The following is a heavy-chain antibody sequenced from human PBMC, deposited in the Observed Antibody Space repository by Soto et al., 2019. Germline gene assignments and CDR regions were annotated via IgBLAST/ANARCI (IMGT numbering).Heavy chain of an antibody. V-gene: IGHV4-4*02. Sequence: QVQLQESGPGLVRPSGTLSLTCAVSGDSINSNYCWTWVRQPPGKGLEWIAEIYYSGGTGYNPSLTRRVTISMDKSKNQFSLNLTSVTAADTAMYYCARETGWGLGFWGQGTLVTVSS. CDR3: ARETGWGLGF. D-gene: IGHD6-19*01. CDR1: GDSINSNYC. CDR2: IYYSGGT. J-gene: IGHJ4*02.